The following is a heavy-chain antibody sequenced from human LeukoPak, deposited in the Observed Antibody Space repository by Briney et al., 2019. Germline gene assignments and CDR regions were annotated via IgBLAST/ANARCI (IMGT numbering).Heavy chain of an antibody. CDR1: GYIFTPHH. Sequence: ASVTVSCTTSGYIFTPHHIHWMRQAPGQGLELLGWVSAANNPEYSQKFQGRVVITRDASATTSYLELNSLRSEDTAVYYCAMPVEMPPIPSFDYWGQGTLVTVSS. D-gene: IGHD5-24*01. CDR3: AMPVEMPPIPSFDY. J-gene: IGHJ4*02. V-gene: IGHV1-3*01. CDR2: VSAANNP.